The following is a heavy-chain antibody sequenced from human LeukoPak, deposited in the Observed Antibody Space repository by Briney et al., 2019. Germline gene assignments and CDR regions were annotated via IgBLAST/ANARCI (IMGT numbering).Heavy chain of an antibody. D-gene: IGHD3-16*01. V-gene: IGHV4-59*01. J-gene: IGHJ4*02. CDR2: IYYSGST. Sequence: SETLSLTCTVSGGSISSYYWSWIRQPPGKGLEWIGYIYYSGSTNYNPSLKSRVTISVDTSKNQFSLKLSSVAAADTAVYYCARGRWGSYYDYWGQGTLVTVSS. CDR3: ARGRWGSYYDY. CDR1: GGSISSYY.